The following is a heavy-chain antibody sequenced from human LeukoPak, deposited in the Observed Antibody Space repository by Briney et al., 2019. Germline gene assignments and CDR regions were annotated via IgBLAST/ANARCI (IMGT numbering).Heavy chain of an antibody. CDR3: ARGSSTAGHFDY. D-gene: IGHD1-14*01. CDR2: IYYSGST. CDR1: GGSISSGGYY. J-gene: IGHJ4*02. Sequence: SETLSLTCTVSGGSISSGGYYWSWIRQHPGKGLEWIGYIYYSGSTYYNPSLKSRVIISVDTSKNQFSLKLSSVTAADTAVYYCARGSSTAGHFDYWGQGTLVTVSS. V-gene: IGHV4-31*03.